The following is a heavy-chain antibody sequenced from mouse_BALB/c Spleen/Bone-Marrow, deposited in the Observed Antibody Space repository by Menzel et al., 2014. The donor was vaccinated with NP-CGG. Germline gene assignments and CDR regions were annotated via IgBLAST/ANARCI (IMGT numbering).Heavy chain of an antibody. J-gene: IGHJ4*01. Sequence: VQLQQSGAELVKPGASVKLSCTASGFNIKDTYMHWVKQRPEQGLEWIGRIDPANGNSKYDPNFQGKATITADTSSNTAYLQLSSLTSEDTAVYYCARWLLPYGLDYWGQGTSVTVSS. CDR3: ARWLLPYGLDY. CDR1: GFNIKDTY. V-gene: IGHV14-3*02. CDR2: IDPANGNS. D-gene: IGHD1-2*01.